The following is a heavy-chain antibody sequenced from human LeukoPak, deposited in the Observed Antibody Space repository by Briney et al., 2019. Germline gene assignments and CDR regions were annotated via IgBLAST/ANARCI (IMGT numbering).Heavy chain of an antibody. CDR1: GFPFNTYA. CDR2: ISFDGSDK. V-gene: IGHV3-30-3*01. J-gene: IGHJ6*02. D-gene: IGHD3-10*01. CDR3: ARGPYFGSGSYIAGGGMDV. Sequence: GGSLRLSCAASGFPFNTYAMHWVRQTPDTGLEWVAAISFDGSDKYYADSVKGRFTISGDNSRSTLFLAMNSLRVDDTAVYYCARGPYFGSGSYIAGGGMDVWGQGTTVTVSS.